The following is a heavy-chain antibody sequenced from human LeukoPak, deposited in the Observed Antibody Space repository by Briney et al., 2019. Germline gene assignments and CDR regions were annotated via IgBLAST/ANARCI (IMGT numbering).Heavy chain of an antibody. J-gene: IGHJ3*01. Sequence: ASVKVSCKASGYTFSDYYIHWVRQAPGQGLEWMGWINPNSGGTNNAQKFQGRVTMTRDTSISTIYMELSRLRSDDTAVYFCARVRNRWFGEFSHWSQGTLVIVSS. CDR3: ARVRNRWFGEFSH. CDR2: INPNSGGT. D-gene: IGHD3-10*01. CDR1: GYTFSDYY. V-gene: IGHV1-2*02.